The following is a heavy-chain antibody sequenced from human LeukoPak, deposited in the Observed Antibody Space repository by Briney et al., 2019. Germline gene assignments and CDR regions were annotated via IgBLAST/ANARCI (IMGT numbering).Heavy chain of an antibody. Sequence: SGGSLRLSCAASGFTFSSYTMSWVRQAPGKGLEWVSTITTSDGNTYYADSVKGRFTVSRDNSKNTLFLQMNSLRAEDTAVYYCAPLTDAFDIWGQGTMVTVSS. CDR3: APLTDAFDI. D-gene: IGHD3-16*01. CDR1: GFTFSSYT. CDR2: ITTSDGNT. V-gene: IGHV3-23*01. J-gene: IGHJ3*02.